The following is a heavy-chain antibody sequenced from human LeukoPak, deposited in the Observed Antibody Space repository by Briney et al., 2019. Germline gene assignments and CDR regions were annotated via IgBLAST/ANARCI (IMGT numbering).Heavy chain of an antibody. Sequence: ASVKVSCKASGYTFTSYDINWVRQATGQGLEWMGWMHPNSGNTGYAQKFQGRVTMTRNTSISTAYMELSSLRSEDTAVYYCARSPSRVVVPAAKVIDYWGQGTLVTVSS. D-gene: IGHD2-2*01. CDR3: ARSPSRVVVPAAKVIDY. CDR1: GYTFTSYD. V-gene: IGHV1-8*01. CDR2: MHPNSGNT. J-gene: IGHJ4*02.